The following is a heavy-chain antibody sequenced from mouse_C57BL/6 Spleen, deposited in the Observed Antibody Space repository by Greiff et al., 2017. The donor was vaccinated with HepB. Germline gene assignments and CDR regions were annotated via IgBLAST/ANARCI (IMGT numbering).Heavy chain of an antibody. CDR3: ARGLTGAGWFAY. CDR2: ISGGGSYT. CDR1: GFTFSSYA. V-gene: IGHV5-4*03. J-gene: IGHJ3*01. Sequence: EVKLVESGGGLVKPGGSLKLSCAASGFTFSSYAMSWVRQTPEKRLEWVATISGGGSYTYYPDNVKGRFTISRDNAKNNLYLQVSHLKSEDTAMYYCARGLTGAGWFAYWGQGTLVTVSA. D-gene: IGHD4-1*01.